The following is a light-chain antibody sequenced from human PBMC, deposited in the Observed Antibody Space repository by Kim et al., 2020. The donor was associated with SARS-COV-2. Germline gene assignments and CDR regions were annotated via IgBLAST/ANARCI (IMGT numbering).Light chain of an antibody. J-gene: IGKJ1*01. CDR1: QSVSTS. CDR2: GVS. Sequence: EIVWTQSPVTMSLSPGERATLSCRASQSVSTSIAWYQQRRGQAPRLLFYGVSNRATGIPVRFSGSGSGTDFTLTISSLEPEDFAIYYCQQYSDWPQTFGQGTKVDIK. V-gene: IGKV3-11*01. CDR3: QQYSDWPQT.